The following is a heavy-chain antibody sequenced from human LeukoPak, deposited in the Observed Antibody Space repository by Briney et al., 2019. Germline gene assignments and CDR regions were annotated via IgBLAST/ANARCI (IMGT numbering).Heavy chain of an antibody. J-gene: IGHJ6*03. Sequence: GASVKDSCKASGYTFTSYYMHWVRQAPGQGLEWMGIIYPSGGSTSYAQKFQGRVTMIRDTSTSTVYMEMSSLRSEDNAVYYCARVGPEYYYDSSGDYYYYYMDVWGKGTTVTVSS. CDR2: IYPSGGST. D-gene: IGHD3-22*01. V-gene: IGHV1-46*01. CDR1: GYTFTSYY. CDR3: ARVGPEYYYDSSGDYYYYYMDV.